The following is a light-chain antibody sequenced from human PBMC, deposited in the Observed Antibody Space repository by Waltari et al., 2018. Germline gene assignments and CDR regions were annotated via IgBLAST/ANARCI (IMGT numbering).Light chain of an antibody. CDR1: QSVSSNY. J-gene: IGKJ2*01. CDR3: QQYGRSWNT. CDR2: GSS. Sequence: EIVLTQSPGTLSLSPGERATLSCRASQSVSSNYLAWYQQRPGQAPRLLIHGSSSRATGIPDRFSGSGSGTDFTVTISRLEPEDFAVYYCQQYGRSWNTFGQGTKLEIK. V-gene: IGKV3-20*01.